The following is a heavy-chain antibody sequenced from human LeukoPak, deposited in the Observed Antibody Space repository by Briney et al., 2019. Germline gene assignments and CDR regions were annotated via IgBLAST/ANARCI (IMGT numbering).Heavy chain of an antibody. V-gene: IGHV1-69*13. J-gene: IGHJ6*02. CDR1: GGTFISYA. Sequence: ASVKVSCKASGGTFISYAISWVRQAPGQGLEWMGGIIPIFGTANYAQKFQGRVTITADESTSTAYMELSSLRSEHTAVYYCARDTDYCSSTSCYNGHYYGMDVWGQGTTVTVSS. CDR2: IIPIFGTA. D-gene: IGHD2-2*02. CDR3: ARDTDYCSSTSCYNGHYYGMDV.